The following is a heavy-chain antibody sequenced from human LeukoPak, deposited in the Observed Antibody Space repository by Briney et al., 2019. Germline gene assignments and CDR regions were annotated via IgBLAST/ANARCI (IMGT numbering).Heavy chain of an antibody. CDR1: GFTFSSYG. Sequence: GGSLRLSCAASGFTFSSYGMSWVRQAPGKGLEWVSGISGNGGGTYYADSVKGRFTISRDNSKNSLYLQMNSLRAEDTAVYYCARDRGYCSSTSCYWWFDPWGQGTLVTVSS. J-gene: IGHJ5*02. CDR3: ARDRGYCSSTSCYWWFDP. V-gene: IGHV3-23*01. D-gene: IGHD2-2*01. CDR2: ISGNGGGT.